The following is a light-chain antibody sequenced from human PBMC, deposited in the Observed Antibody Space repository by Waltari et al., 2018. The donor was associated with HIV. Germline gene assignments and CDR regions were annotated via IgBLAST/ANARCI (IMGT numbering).Light chain of an antibody. CDR3: SAWDSSLGAWV. J-gene: IGLJ3*02. CDR2: RNN. V-gene: IGLV10-54*04. CDR1: SHNVGNQG. Sequence: QAGLTQPPSVSTDLRQTATLTCTGNSHNVGNQGATWLQHHQGHPPKLLSYRNNNRPSGISERFSASRSRNTASLTITGLQPEDEADYYCSAWDSSLGAWVFGGGTKLTVL.